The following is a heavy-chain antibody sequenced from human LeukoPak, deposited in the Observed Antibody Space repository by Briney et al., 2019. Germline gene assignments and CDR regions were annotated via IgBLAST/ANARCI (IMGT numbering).Heavy chain of an antibody. CDR1: GGSISSYY. J-gene: IGHJ2*01. V-gene: IGHV4-59*01. Sequence: SETLSRTCTVSGGSISSYYWSWIRQPPGKGLEWIGYIYYSGSTDYNPSLKSRVTISVDTSKNQFSLKLSSVTAADTAVYYCARDRLDYGDYGSWYFDLWGRGTLVTVSS. D-gene: IGHD4-17*01. CDR2: IYYSGST. CDR3: ARDRLDYGDYGSWYFDL.